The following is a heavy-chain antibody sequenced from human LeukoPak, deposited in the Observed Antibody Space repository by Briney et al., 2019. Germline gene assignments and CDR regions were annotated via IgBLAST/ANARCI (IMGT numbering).Heavy chain of an antibody. Sequence: QTGGSLRLSCAASGFTFSSYGMHWVRQAPGKGLEWVAVIWYDGSNKYYADSVKGRFTISRDNSKNTLYLQMNSLRAEDTAVYYCAKEGSANYYYYMDVWGKGTTVTVSS. V-gene: IGHV3-33*06. D-gene: IGHD2-15*01. J-gene: IGHJ6*03. CDR1: GFTFSSYG. CDR2: IWYDGSNK. CDR3: AKEGSANYYYYMDV.